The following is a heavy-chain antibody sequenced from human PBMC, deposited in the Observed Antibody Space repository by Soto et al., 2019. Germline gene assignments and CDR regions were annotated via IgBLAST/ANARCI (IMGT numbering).Heavy chain of an antibody. CDR1: GGSISSGGYY. CDR2: NYYSGIT. Sequence: QVQLQESGPGLVKPSQTLSLTCTVSGGSISSGGYYWTWIRQHPGKGLGWIGYNYYSGITYYNPSLKSRVTISLDTHKNQFSLKLSSVTAADTAVYYCARGSSIAGLYYGMDVWGKGTTVTVSS. CDR3: ARGSSIAGLYYGMDV. V-gene: IGHV4-31*03. D-gene: IGHD6-6*01. J-gene: IGHJ6*04.